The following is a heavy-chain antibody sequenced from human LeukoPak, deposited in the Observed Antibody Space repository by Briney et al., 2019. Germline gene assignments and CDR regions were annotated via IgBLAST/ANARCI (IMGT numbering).Heavy chain of an antibody. Sequence: ASVKVSCKASGYTLTGYYMHWVRQAPGQGLEWMGWINPNSGGTSYAQKFQGRVTMTRDTSISTGYMELSRLRFDDTAVYYCARFLPDTADDYWGQGTLVTVSS. CDR1: GYTLTGYY. CDR3: ARFLPDTADDY. J-gene: IGHJ4*02. CDR2: INPNSGGT. D-gene: IGHD5-18*01. V-gene: IGHV1-2*02.